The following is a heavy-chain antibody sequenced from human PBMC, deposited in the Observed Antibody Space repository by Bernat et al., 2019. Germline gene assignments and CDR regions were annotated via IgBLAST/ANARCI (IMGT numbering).Heavy chain of an antibody. Sequence: QVQLQQWGAGLLKPSETLSLTCAVYGGSFSGYYWSWIRQPPGKGLEWIGEINHSGSTNYNPSLKSRVTRSVDTSKNQFSLKLSSVTAADTAVYYCARGRGGDCSLDYWGQGTLVTVSS. CDR2: INHSGST. J-gene: IGHJ4*02. CDR3: ARGRGGDCSLDY. D-gene: IGHD2-21*02. CDR1: GGSFSGYY. V-gene: IGHV4-34*01.